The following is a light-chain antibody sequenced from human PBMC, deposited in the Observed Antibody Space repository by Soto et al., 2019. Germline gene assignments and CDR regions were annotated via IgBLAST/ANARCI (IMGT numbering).Light chain of an antibody. CDR1: QDISNY. CDR2: DAS. V-gene: IGKV1-33*01. CDR3: QQYENLPIT. J-gene: IGKJ5*01. Sequence: DIQMTLSPSSLSTSVGDRVTITCQVSQDISNYLNWYQQKPGKAPKLLIYDASNLETGVPSRFSGSGSGTDFTFTISSLQAEDIATYYRQQYENLPITFGQGTRLANK.